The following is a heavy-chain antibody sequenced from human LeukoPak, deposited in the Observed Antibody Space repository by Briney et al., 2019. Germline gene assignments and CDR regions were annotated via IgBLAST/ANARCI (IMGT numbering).Heavy chain of an antibody. Sequence: PSETLSLTCAVYGGSFSGYYWSWIRQPPGKGLEWVGEINRSGSTNYNPSLKSRVTISVDTSKNQFSLKLSSVTAADTAVYYCARGLPPYDFWSGYYRMHFDYWGQGTLVTVSS. D-gene: IGHD3-3*01. V-gene: IGHV4-34*01. CDR1: GGSFSGYY. CDR3: ARGLPPYDFWSGYYRMHFDY. J-gene: IGHJ4*02. CDR2: INRSGST.